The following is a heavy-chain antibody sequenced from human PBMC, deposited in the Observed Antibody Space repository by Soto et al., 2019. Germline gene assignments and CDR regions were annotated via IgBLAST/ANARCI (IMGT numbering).Heavy chain of an antibody. CDR2: ISSSSSYR. CDR1: GFTFSSYS. D-gene: IGHD6-13*01. V-gene: IGHV3-21*04. J-gene: IGHJ5*02. CDR3: ARSAYSSDWYYFGP. Sequence: GGSLRLSCAASGFTFSSYSMNWVRQAPGKGLEWVSYISSSSSYRYYADSVKGRFTISRDNAKNSLSLQMNSLRAEDTAVYYCARSAYSSDWYYFGPWGQGTLVTVSS.